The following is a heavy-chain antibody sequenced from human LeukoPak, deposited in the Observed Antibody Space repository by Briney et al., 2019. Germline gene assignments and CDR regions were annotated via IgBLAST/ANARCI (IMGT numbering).Heavy chain of an antibody. CDR2: ISYDGSNK. V-gene: IGHV3-30*18. CDR1: GFTVSSNY. Sequence: GGSLRLSCAASGFTVSSNYMTWVRQAPGKGLEWVAVISYDGSNKYYADSVKGRFTISRDNSKNTLYLQMNSLRAEDTAVYYCAKGMYYYGSGSHFDYWGQGTLVTVSS. CDR3: AKGMYYYGSGSHFDY. D-gene: IGHD3-10*01. J-gene: IGHJ4*02.